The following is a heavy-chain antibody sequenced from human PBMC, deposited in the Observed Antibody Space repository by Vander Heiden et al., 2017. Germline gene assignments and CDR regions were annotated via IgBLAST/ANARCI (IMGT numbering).Heavy chain of an antibody. V-gene: IGHV3-30*18. Sequence: QVQLVESGGGVVQPGRSLRLSCSASGFTFSSYGMHWVRQAPGKGREWVAVISYDGSNKYYADSVKGRFTISRDNTKNTLYLQMNSLRAEDTAVYYCAKAPGAQLVLADWFDPWGQGTLVTVSS. CDR2: ISYDGSNK. J-gene: IGHJ5*02. D-gene: IGHD6-13*01. CDR3: AKAPGAQLVLADWFDP. CDR1: GFTFSSYG.